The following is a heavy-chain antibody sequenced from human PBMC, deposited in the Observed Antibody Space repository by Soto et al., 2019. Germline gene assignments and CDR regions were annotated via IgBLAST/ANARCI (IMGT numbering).Heavy chain of an antibody. Sequence: QVQLVESGGGVVQPGRSLRLSCAASGFTFSTYAMHWVRQGPGKGLEWVAVISYDGSVKYYADSVKGRFTISRDNSKNTLYLQMNSLRAEDPAVYYCAGSPLWGNFDYWGQGTVVTVSS. CDR3: AGSPLWGNFDY. CDR2: ISYDGSVK. J-gene: IGHJ4*02. D-gene: IGHD5-18*01. CDR1: GFTFSTYA. V-gene: IGHV3-30-3*01.